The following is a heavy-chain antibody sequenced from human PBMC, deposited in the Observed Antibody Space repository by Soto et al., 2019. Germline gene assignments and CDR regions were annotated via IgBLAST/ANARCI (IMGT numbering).Heavy chain of an antibody. CDR3: ARIGTWALNFDY. CDR2: IWDDGSNK. D-gene: IGHD7-27*01. J-gene: IGHJ4*02. Sequence: QVQLVESGGGVVQPGRSLRLSCAASGFTFINYHMHWVRQAPGKGLEWVAVIWDDGSNKYYADSVKGRFTISRDNSKNTLYLQMNSLRVEDTAVYYCARIGTWALNFDYWGQGTLVTVSS. V-gene: IGHV3-33*01. CDR1: GFTFINYH.